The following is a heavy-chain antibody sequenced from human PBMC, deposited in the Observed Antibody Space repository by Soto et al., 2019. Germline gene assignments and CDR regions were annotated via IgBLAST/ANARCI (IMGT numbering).Heavy chain of an antibody. CDR1: SDSIAGENW. D-gene: IGHD6-25*01. CDR3: RRVLSSGSGRMYYFDF. J-gene: IGHJ4*02. CDR2: IFHTGGT. Sequence: QVQPQESGPGLVKPSETLSLTCTVSSDSIAGENWWSWVRQPPGMGLEWIGEIFHTGGTNYNPSLKSRATMEVDKSKNQFSLKLISATAAETAVYYCRRVLSSGSGRMYYFDFWGQGTLVSVSS. V-gene: IGHV4-4*02.